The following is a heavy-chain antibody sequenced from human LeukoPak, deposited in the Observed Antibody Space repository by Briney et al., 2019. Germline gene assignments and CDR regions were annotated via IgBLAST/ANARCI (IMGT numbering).Heavy chain of an antibody. Sequence: RGESLKISCKGSGYSFTSYWIGWVRQMPGKGLEWMGIIYPGDSDTRYSPSFQGQVTISADKSISTAYLQWSSLKASDTAMYYCARILDYYDSSGYRHDAFDIWGQGTMVTVSS. CDR3: ARILDYYDSSGYRHDAFDI. CDR2: IYPGDSDT. J-gene: IGHJ3*02. D-gene: IGHD3-22*01. V-gene: IGHV5-51*01. CDR1: GYSFTSYW.